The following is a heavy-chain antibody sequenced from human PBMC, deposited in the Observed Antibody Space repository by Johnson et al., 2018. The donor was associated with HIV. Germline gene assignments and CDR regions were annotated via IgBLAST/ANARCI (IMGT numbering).Heavy chain of an antibody. V-gene: IGHV3-20*04. CDR1: GFTFDDYG. J-gene: IGHJ3*01. CDR2: INWNGGSK. D-gene: IGHD3-22*01. CDR3: PRDWDYYDSSGYYYANMVDAFDV. Sequence: EQLVESGGGVVRPGGSLRLSCAASGFTFDDYGMSWVRQAPGKGLEWVSGINWNGGSKGYAESVKGRLTISRDNAQNSLYLQMNSLRAEDTALYYCPRDWDYYDSSGYYYANMVDAFDVWGQGTVVTVSS.